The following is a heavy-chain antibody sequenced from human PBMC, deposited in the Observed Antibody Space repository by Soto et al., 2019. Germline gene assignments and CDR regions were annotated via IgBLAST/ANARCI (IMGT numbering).Heavy chain of an antibody. CDR2: IVPLFCTA. J-gene: IGHJ4*02. V-gene: IGHV1-69*19. CDR1: GGTFSIHA. D-gene: IGHD2-15*01. Sequence: QVQLVQSGAEVKKPGSSVKVSCKASGGTFSIHAINWVRQAPGHGLQWMGGIVPLFCTANYAQKFQGRVTITADESTSTAHMELRSLRSEDTAVYYCARDYGHDCSGGNCYFYLWGQGTLVTVSS. CDR3: ARDYGHDCSGGNCYFYL.